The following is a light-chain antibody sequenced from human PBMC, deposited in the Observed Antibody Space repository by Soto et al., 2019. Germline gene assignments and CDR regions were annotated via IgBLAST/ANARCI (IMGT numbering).Light chain of an antibody. CDR1: QSISSY. CDR3: QQLNSYPIT. CDR2: AAS. J-gene: IGKJ5*01. Sequence: DIQMTQSPSSLSASVGDRVTITCRASQSISSYLNWYQQKPGKAPKLLIYAASSLQSGVPSGFTGSGSGTDFTLTISSLQPEDFATYYCQQLNSYPITFGQGTRLEIK. V-gene: IGKV1-39*01.